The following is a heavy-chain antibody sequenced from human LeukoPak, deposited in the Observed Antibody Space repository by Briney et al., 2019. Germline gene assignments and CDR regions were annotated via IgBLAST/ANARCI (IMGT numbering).Heavy chain of an antibody. CDR3: AKDKVQQQPVFDY. D-gene: IGHD6-13*01. V-gene: IGHV3-30*02. J-gene: IGHJ4*02. CDR1: GFTFSSYG. CDR2: IRYDGSNK. Sequence: GGSLRLSCAASGFTFSSYGMHWVRQAPGKGLEWVAFIRYDGSNKYYADSVKGRFTISRDNSKNTLYLQMNSLRAEDTAAYYCAKDKVQQQPVFDYWGQGTLVTVSS.